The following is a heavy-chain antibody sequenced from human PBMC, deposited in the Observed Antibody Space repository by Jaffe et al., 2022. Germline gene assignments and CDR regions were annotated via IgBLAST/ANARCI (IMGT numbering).Heavy chain of an antibody. D-gene: IGHD1-7*01. V-gene: IGHV3-15*01. CDR2: IKSKTDGGTT. Sequence: EVQLVESGGGLVKPGGSLRLSCAASGFTFSNAWMSWVRQAPGKGLEWVGRIKSKTDGGTTDYAAPVKGRFTISRDDSKNTLYLQMNSLKTEDTAVYYCTTDPWNYVYNWFDPWGQGTLVTVSS. CDR3: TTDPWNYVYNWFDP. J-gene: IGHJ5*02. CDR1: GFTFSNAW.